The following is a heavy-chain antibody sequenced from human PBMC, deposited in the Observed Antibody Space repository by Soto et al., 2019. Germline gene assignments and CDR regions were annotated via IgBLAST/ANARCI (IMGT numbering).Heavy chain of an antibody. Sequence: EVQLVESGGGLVQPGGSLRLSCEAPGFTFRNYDMHGVRQGTGKGLEWVSGISAAGDPDYADSVEGRFTISRENAQNSFFLQMNSLRVGDTAVYYCARTDRDFYGLDVWGQGTTVIVSS. CDR2: ISAAGDP. V-gene: IGHV3-13*05. CDR3: ARTDRDFYGLDV. J-gene: IGHJ6*02. CDR1: GFTFRNYD.